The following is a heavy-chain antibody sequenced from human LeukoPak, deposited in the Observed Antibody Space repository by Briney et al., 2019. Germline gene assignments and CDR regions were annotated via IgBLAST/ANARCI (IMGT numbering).Heavy chain of an antibody. J-gene: IGHJ6*03. CDR2: MNPNSGNT. CDR1: GYTFTSYG. CDR3: ARAGLRSGGYYDFWSGYYDMDV. D-gene: IGHD3-3*01. Sequence: GASVKVSCKASGYTFTSYGISWVRQATGQGLEWMGWMNPNSGNTGYAQKFQGRVTMTRNTSISTAYMELSSLRSEDTAVYYCARAGLRSGGYYDFWSGYYDMDVWGKGTTVTVSS. V-gene: IGHV1-8*02.